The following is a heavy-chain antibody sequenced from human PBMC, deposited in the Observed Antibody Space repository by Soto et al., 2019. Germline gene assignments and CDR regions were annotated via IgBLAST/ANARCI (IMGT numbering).Heavy chain of an antibody. D-gene: IGHD3-22*01. Sequence: GGSLRLSCAASGFTFSSYWMHWVRQAPGKGLEWVAYITSSSDTIYYSDSVKGRFTISRDNGKNSLFLQMNSLRDEDTAVYYCARVVVVIPPGYYYAMDVWGQGTTVTVSS. J-gene: IGHJ6*02. CDR2: ITSSSDTI. CDR3: ARVVVVIPPGYYYAMDV. V-gene: IGHV3-48*02. CDR1: GFTFSSYW.